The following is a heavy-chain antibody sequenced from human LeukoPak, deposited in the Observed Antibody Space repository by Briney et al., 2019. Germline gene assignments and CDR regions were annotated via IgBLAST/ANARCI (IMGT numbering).Heavy chain of an antibody. D-gene: IGHD1-14*01. Sequence: PSETLSLTCVVSGTSLRDYFWSWIRQPPGKGLEWIGEINHSGSTSYDPSLESRVTIFVDTSKNRFSLRLSSVTDADTAVYYCARRLTVWETNHHYYYLDVWGQGTTVTISS. CDR3: ARRLTVWETNHHYYYLDV. V-gene: IGHV4-34*01. CDR2: INHSGST. J-gene: IGHJ6*03. CDR1: GTSLRDYF.